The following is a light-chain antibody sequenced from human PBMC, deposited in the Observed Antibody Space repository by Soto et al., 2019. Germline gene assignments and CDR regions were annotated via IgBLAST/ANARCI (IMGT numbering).Light chain of an antibody. J-gene: IGKJ2*01. Sequence: EIVLTQSPVTLSLSPGERATLSCKASQSVSSTYLAWYRHKPGQAPRLLIYGASIRAADIPDRFSGSGSGTDFTLTISGLENEDFAVYYCHHYASSRHTFGQGTKVDIK. CDR3: HHYASSRHT. CDR1: QSVSSTY. CDR2: GAS. V-gene: IGKV3-20*01.